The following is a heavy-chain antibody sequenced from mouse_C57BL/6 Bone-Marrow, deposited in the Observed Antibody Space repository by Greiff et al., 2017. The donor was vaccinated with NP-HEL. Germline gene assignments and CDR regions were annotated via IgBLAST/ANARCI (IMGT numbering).Heavy chain of an antibody. J-gene: IGHJ2*01. CDR3: AIRVTTVAYYFDY. V-gene: IGHV1-74*01. D-gene: IGHD1-1*01. CDR2: IHPSDSDN. CDR1: GYTFTSYW. Sequence: QVQLQQPGAELVKPGASVKVSCKASGYTFTSYWMHWVKQRPGQGLEWIGRIHPSDSDNNYNQKFKGKATLTVDKSSCTAYMQLSSLTSEDSAVYYCAIRVTTVAYYFDYWGQGTTLTVSS.